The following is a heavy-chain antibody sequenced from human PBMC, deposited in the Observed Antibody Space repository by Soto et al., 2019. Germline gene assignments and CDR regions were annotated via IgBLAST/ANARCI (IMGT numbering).Heavy chain of an antibody. J-gene: IGHJ6*03. CDR1: GFSFSDYW. CDR3: ARSRAGRTAASYYDYMDV. V-gene: IGHV3-7*01. Sequence: EVQLVESGGGLVQPGGSLRLSCAAAGFSFSDYWMTWVRQPPGKGLEWVANIKQDGREKDYADSVKGRFTISRDNAKSSLYLQMNSLRAEDTAVYYCARSRAGRTAASYYDYMDVWGKGTTVTVSS. CDR2: IKQDGREK. D-gene: IGHD2-2*01.